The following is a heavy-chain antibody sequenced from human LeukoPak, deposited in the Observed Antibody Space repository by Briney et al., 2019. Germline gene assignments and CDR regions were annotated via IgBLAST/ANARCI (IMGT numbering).Heavy chain of an antibody. J-gene: IGHJ6*03. Sequence: GSLRLSCAASGFTFSSYGMSWVRQAPGKGLEWVSAISGSGGSTYYADSVKGRFTISRDNSKNTLYLQMNSLRAEDTAVYYCAKSVRRSKYYYDSGAYYMDVWGKGTTVTISS. CDR2: ISGSGGST. V-gene: IGHV3-23*01. CDR1: GFTFSSYG. D-gene: IGHD3-22*01. CDR3: AKSVRRSKYYYDSGAYYMDV.